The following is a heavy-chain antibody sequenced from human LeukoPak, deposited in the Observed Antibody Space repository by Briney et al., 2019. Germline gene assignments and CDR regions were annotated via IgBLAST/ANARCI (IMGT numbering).Heavy chain of an antibody. CDR1: GFTFSSYA. CDR2: ISGSGDNT. J-gene: IGHJ4*02. CDR3: AKITSTMIVVVITGDYFTT. D-gene: IGHD3-22*01. V-gene: IGHV3-23*01. Sequence: GGSLRLSCAASGFTFSSYAMSWVRQVPGKGLEWVSVISGSGDNTYYADSVKGRFTISRDNSKNMLCLQMDSLRAKPTAVYYCAKITSTMIVVVITGDYFTTGAREPWSPSPQ.